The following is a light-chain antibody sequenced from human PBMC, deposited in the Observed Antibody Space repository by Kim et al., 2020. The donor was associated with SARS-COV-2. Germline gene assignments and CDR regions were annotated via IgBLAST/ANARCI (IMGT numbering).Light chain of an antibody. J-gene: IGKJ2*03. Sequence: IVVTQSPGTLSLSPGEKATLSCRASQSVKDNYLAWYQHKPGQAPRLLIYGASNRATGIPDRFSGSGSGTDFTLTISRLEPEDFAVYYCQQYGTAPPDSFGQGPSWRS. CDR3: QQYGTAPPDS. CDR1: QSVKDNY. V-gene: IGKV3-20*01. CDR2: GAS.